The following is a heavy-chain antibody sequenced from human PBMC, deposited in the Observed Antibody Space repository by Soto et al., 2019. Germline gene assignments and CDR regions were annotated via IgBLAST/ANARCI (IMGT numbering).Heavy chain of an antibody. V-gene: IGHV1-8*01. J-gene: IGHJ4*02. CDR3: ARESLQFYDSDGLHAS. CDR2: MNPNSGNT. D-gene: IGHD3-22*01. Sequence: VKVSCKTARSAFNKYDFNWVRQAPGQGLEWMGWMNPNSGNTGFAQKFQGRVSMTRDTSTGTGFMELSSLTNEDTAVYYCARESLQFYDSDGLHASWGPGTLVTVSS. CDR1: RSAFNKYD.